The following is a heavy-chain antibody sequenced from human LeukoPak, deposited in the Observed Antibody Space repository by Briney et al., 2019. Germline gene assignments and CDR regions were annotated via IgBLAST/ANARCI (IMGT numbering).Heavy chain of an antibody. V-gene: IGHV1-69*05. CDR2: IIPIFGTA. Sequence: ASVKVSCKASGGTFSSYAISWVRQAPGQGLEWMGGIIPIFGTANYAQKFQGRVTITTDESTSTAYMELSSLRSEDTAVYYCARERGSEGAFDIWGQGIMVTVSS. CDR3: ARERGSEGAFDI. CDR1: GGTFSSYA. J-gene: IGHJ3*02. D-gene: IGHD1-26*01.